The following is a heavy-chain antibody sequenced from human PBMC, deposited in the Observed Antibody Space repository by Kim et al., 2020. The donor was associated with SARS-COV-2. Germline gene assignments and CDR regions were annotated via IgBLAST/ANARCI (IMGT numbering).Heavy chain of an antibody. CDR3: ARLSVNFWSGYFEHLEDY. Sequence: ASVKVSCKASGYTFTSYDINWVRQATGQGLEWMGWMNPNSGNTGYAQKFQGRVTMTRNTSISTAYMELSSLRSEDTAVYYCARLSVNFWSGYFEHLEDYWGQGTLVTVSS. CDR2: MNPNSGNT. D-gene: IGHD3-3*01. V-gene: IGHV1-8*01. J-gene: IGHJ4*02. CDR1: GYTFTSYD.